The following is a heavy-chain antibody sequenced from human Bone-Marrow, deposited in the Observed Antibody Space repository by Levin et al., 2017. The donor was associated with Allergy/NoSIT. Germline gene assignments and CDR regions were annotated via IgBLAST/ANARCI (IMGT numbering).Heavy chain of an antibody. D-gene: IGHD4-17*01. J-gene: IGHJ4*02. CDR2: IWYDGSKI. CDR3: ARGTAVTTFDY. V-gene: IGHV3-33*01. Sequence: GESLKISCAASGFTFSRYGLHWVRQAPGKGLEGVAVIWYDGSKIYYADSVKGRLTISRDNSKNTMYLQMDSLRAADTAMYYCARGTAVTTFDYWGQGTLVTVSS. CDR1: GFTFSRYG.